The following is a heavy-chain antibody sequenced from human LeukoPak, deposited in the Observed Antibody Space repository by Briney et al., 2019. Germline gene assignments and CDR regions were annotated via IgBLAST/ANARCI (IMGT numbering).Heavy chain of an antibody. J-gene: IGHJ5*02. D-gene: IGHD6-13*01. CDR1: GYTFTSYD. V-gene: IGHV1-2*02. Sequence: ASVKVSCKASGYTFTSYDINWVRQAPGQGLEWMGWINPNSGGTNYAQKFQGRVTMTRDTSISTAYMELSRLRSDDTAVYYCARGIAAGSWYPAIDPWGQGTLVTVSS. CDR2: INPNSGGT. CDR3: ARGIAAGSWYPAIDP.